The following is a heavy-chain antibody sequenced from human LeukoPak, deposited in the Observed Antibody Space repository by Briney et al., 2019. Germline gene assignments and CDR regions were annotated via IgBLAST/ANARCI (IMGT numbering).Heavy chain of an antibody. Sequence: GGSLRLSCAASGFTFSSYSMNWVRQAPGKGLEWVSSISSSSSYIYYADSVKGRFTISRENAKNSLYLQMNSLRAEDTAVYSCARAPARPDSSSWYDYYYYYGMDVWGQGTTVTVSS. J-gene: IGHJ6*02. CDR2: ISSSSSYI. V-gene: IGHV3-21*04. D-gene: IGHD6-13*01. CDR3: ARAPARPDSSSWYDYYYYYGMDV. CDR1: GFTFSSYS.